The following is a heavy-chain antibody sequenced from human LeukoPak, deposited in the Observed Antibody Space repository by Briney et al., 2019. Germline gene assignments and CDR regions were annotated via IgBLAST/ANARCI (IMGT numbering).Heavy chain of an antibody. Sequence: SGGSLRLSCAASGFTFSSYAVHWVRQAPGKGLEWVAVISYDGSNKYYADSVKGRFTISRDNSKNTLYLQMNSLRAEDTAVYYCARGVGVVVLAAIGRAMDAWGKGTTVTVSS. CDR3: ARGVGVVVLAAIGRAMDA. CDR1: GFTFSSYA. CDR2: ISYDGSNK. V-gene: IGHV3-30*04. D-gene: IGHD2-2*01. J-gene: IGHJ6*03.